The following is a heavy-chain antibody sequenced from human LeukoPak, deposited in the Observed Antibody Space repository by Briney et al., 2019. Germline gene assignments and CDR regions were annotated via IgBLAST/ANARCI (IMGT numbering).Heavy chain of an antibody. Sequence: SVKVSCKASGGTFSSYAMSWVRQAPGQGLEWMGRIIPIFGTANYAQKFQGRVTITTDESTSTAYMELSSLRSEDTAVYYCATQGWGPQTYYYYMDVWGKGTTVTVSS. CDR2: IIPIFGTA. J-gene: IGHJ6*03. V-gene: IGHV1-69*05. CDR3: ATQGWGPQTYYYYMDV. CDR1: GGTFSSYA. D-gene: IGHD3-16*01.